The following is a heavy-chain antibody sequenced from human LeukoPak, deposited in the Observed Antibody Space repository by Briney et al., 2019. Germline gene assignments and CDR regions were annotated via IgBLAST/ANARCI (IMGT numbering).Heavy chain of an antibody. D-gene: IGHD2-15*01. CDR3: ARAHCSGGRCYYYYGMDV. V-gene: IGHV3-21*01. J-gene: IGHJ6*02. CDR1: GFTFSIYN. Sequence: GGSLRLSCAASGFTFSIYNMNWVRQAPGKGLEWVSSISISSSYIYYADSVKGRFTISRDDAKNSLYLLMNSLRAEDTAVYFCARAHCSGGRCYYYYGMDVWGQGTTVTVSS. CDR2: ISISSSYI.